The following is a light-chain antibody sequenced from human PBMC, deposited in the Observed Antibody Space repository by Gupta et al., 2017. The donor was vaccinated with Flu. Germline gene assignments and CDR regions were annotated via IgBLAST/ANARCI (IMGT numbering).Light chain of an antibody. Sequence: QSALTQPASVSGSPGQSITISCTGTSSDVGGYNYVSWYQQHPGKAPKLMIYDVSNRPSGVSNRFSCSKSGNTASLTISGLQAEDEAEDDCISYTSTRTLWVFGGGTKLTVL. CDR2: DVS. CDR1: SSDVGGYNY. CDR3: ISYTSTRTLWV. J-gene: IGLJ3*02. V-gene: IGLV2-14*03.